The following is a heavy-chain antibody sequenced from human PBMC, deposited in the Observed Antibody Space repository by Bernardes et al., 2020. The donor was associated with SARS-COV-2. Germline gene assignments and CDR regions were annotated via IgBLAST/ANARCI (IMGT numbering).Heavy chain of an antibody. Sequence: AAWKVSCKASGYTFTSYAISWVRQAPGQGLEWMGWISAYNGTTNYAQKLQGRVTMTTDTSTSTAYMELRSLRSDDTAVYYCAGDRNGDGYNYNYYSGMDVWGQGTTVTVSS. CDR2: ISAYNGTT. CDR1: GYTFTSYA. CDR3: AGDRNGDGYNYNYYSGMDV. D-gene: IGHD5-12*01. J-gene: IGHJ6*02. V-gene: IGHV1-18*01.